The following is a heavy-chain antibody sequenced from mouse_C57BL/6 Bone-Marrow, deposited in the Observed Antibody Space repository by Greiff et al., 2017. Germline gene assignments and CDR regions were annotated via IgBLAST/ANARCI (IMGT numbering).Heavy chain of an antibody. Sequence: VQLQQSGAELARPGASVKLSCKASGYTFTSYGISWVKQRTGQGLEWIGEIYPRSGNTYYNEKFKGKATLTADKSSSTAYMELRSLTSADSAVYFCATAGFAYWGQGTLVTVAA. CDR2: IYPRSGNT. CDR3: ATAGFAY. CDR1: GYTFTSYG. V-gene: IGHV1-81*01. J-gene: IGHJ3*01.